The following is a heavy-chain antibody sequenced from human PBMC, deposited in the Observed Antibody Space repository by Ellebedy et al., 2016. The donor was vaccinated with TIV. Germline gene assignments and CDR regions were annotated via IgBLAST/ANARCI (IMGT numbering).Heavy chain of an antibody. D-gene: IGHD6-19*01. J-gene: IGHJ4*02. CDR2: IHYSGST. CDR3: ARVLLAGHFDY. CDR1: GGSIRSNNYH. Sequence: MPSETLSLTCTVSGGSIRSNNYHWGWIRQPPGKGLEWIGSIHYSGSTYYNPSLKSRVTISVDTSKNQFSLKMSSVTAADTAVYYCARVLLAGHFDYWGQGTLVTVSS. V-gene: IGHV4-39*07.